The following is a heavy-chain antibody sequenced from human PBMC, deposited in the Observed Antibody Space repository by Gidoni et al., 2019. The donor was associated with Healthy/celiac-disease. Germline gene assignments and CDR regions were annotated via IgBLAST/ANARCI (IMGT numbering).Heavy chain of an antibody. CDR3: ARDRITMIEGSLYYYYYGMDV. D-gene: IGHD3-22*01. J-gene: IGHJ6*02. CDR1: GFTFRSSS. Sequence: EVQLVESGGGLVKPGGSLRLSCAASGFTFRSSSMNWVRQAPGKGLEWVSSISSSSSYIYYADSVKGRFTISRDNAKNSQYLQMNSLRAEDTAVYYCARDRITMIEGSLYYYYYGMDVWGQGTTVTVSS. CDR2: ISSSSSYI. V-gene: IGHV3-21*01.